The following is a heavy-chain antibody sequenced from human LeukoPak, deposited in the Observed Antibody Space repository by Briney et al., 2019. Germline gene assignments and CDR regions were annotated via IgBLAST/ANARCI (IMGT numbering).Heavy chain of an antibody. CDR3: VQEAPGSHPDY. D-gene: IGHD1-1*01. CDR1: GFTFSTFE. V-gene: IGHV3-48*03. J-gene: IGHJ4*02. CDR2: ISSSGNTI. Sequence: GGSLRLSCAASGFTFSTFEMNWVRQAPGKGLEWVSYISSSGNTIYYADSVKGRFTISRDNVKNSLFLQMNSLRADDTAVYYCVQEAPGSHPDYWGQGTLVIVSS.